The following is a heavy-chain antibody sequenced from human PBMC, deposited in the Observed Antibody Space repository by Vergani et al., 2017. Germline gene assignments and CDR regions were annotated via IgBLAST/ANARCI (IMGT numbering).Heavy chain of an antibody. CDR1: GFTFSSYE. D-gene: IGHD6-13*01. CDR2: ISSSGSTI. J-gene: IGHJ4*02. Sequence: EVQLVESGGGLVQPGGSLRLSCAASGFTFSSYEMNWVRQAPGKGLEWVSYISSSGSTIYYADSVKGRFTISRDNAKNSLYLQMNSLRAEDTAVYYCARETRIAAAGTRALDYWGQGTLVTVSS. CDR3: ARETRIAAAGTRALDY. V-gene: IGHV3-48*03.